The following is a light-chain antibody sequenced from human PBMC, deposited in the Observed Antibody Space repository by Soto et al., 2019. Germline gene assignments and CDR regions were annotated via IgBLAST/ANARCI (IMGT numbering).Light chain of an antibody. V-gene: IGKV3-20*01. CDR1: QSVPRSY. Sequence: EIVFTQSPGTLSLSPGERATLSCRASQSVPRSYLAWYQQKPGQAPRLLIYGTSSRATGIPDRFSGSGSGTDFTLTISRLEPEDFAVFYCQQYGSSITVGQGTRREIK. CDR2: GTS. J-gene: IGKJ5*01. CDR3: QQYGSSIT.